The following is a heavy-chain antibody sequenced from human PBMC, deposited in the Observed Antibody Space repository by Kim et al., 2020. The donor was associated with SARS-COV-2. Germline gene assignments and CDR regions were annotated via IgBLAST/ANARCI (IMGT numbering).Heavy chain of an antibody. CDR3: ARERGYSSSSVDYYYYYMDV. CDR2: MNPNSGNT. D-gene: IGHD6-6*01. Sequence: ASVKVSCKASGYTFTSYDINWVRQATGQGLEWMGWMNPNSGNTGYAQKFQGRVTMTRNTSISTAYMELSSLRSEDTAVYYCARERGYSSSSVDYYYYYMDVWGKGTTVTVSS. V-gene: IGHV1-8*01. J-gene: IGHJ6*03. CDR1: GYTFTSYD.